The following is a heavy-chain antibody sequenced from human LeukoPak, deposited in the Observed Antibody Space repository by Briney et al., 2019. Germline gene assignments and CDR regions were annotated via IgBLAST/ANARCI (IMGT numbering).Heavy chain of an antibody. D-gene: IGHD6-19*01. Sequence: SVKVSCKASGYTFTGYYMHWVRQAHGQGLEWMGWINPNSGGTNYAQTFHGRVTMTRDTSISTAYMELSRLRSDDTAVYYCAREAVAGGLGYWGQGTLVTVSS. V-gene: IGHV1-2*02. CDR3: AREAVAGGLGY. CDR2: INPNSGGT. CDR1: GYTFTGYY. J-gene: IGHJ4*02.